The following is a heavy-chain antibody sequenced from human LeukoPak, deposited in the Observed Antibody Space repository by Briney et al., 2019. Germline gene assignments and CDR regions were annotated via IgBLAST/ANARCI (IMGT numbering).Heavy chain of an antibody. CDR2: ISGSGGST. J-gene: IGHJ4*02. D-gene: IGHD4-17*01. V-gene: IGHV3-23*01. Sequence: GGSLRLSCAASGFTFSSYAMSWVRQAPGKGLEWVSDISGSGGSTYYADSVKGRFTISRDNSKNTLYLQMNSLRAEDTAVYYCAKLHDYGDYYFDYWGQGTLVTVSS. CDR1: GFTFSSYA. CDR3: AKLHDYGDYYFDY.